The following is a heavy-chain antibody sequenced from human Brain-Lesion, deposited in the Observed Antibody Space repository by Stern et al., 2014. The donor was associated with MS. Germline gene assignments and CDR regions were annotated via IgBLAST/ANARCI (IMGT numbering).Heavy chain of an antibody. D-gene: IGHD6-6*01. CDR3: ARRGDSSSSGFDY. V-gene: IGHV5-51*01. CDR1: GYRFTSNW. CDR2: IWPGDSDP. J-gene: IGHJ4*02. Sequence: VQLVEPGAEVKKPGESLKISCKGSGYRFTSNWIGWVRQMPGKGLEWMWIIWPGDSDPRYSPSFQGQVSISADKSISTAYLQWSSLQASDTAMYYCARRGDSSSSGFDYWGQGTLVIVSS.